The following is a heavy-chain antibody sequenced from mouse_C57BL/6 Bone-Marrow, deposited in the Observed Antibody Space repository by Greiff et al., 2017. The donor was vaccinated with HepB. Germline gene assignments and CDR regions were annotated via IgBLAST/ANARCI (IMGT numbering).Heavy chain of an antibody. D-gene: IGHD1-1*01. Sequence: VHLVESGPGLVAPSQSLSITCTVSGFSLTSYGVHWVRQPPGKGLEWLVVIWSDGSTTYNSALKSRLSISKDNSKSQVFLKMNSLQTDDTAMYYCARHEDYGSSPWFAYWGQGTLVTVSA. CDR2: IWSDGST. CDR3: ARHEDYGSSPWFAY. V-gene: IGHV2-6-1*01. CDR1: GFSLTSYG. J-gene: IGHJ3*01.